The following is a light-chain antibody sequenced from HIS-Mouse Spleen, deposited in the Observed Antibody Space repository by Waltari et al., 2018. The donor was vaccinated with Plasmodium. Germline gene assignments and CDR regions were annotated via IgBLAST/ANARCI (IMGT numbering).Light chain of an antibody. J-gene: IGLJ3*02. CDR3: YSTDSSGNHRV. V-gene: IGLV3-10*01. CDR2: EDS. Sequence: SYELTQPPPVSVSPGQTATITCSGDALPKKYAYWSQQKSGQAPVLVIYEDSKRPSGIPERFSGSSSGTMATLTISGAQVEDEADYYCYSTDSSGNHRVFGGGTKLTVL. CDR1: ALPKKY.